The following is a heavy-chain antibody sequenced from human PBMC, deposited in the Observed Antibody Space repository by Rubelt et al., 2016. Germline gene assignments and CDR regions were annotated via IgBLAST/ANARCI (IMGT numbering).Heavy chain of an antibody. Sequence: EVQLVGSGGGLVQPGRSLSLSCAASGFTFDDYAMPWVRQAPGKGLEWVSGISWIGVSIGYADSVKGRFTISRDNAKNSLYLQMTSLRAEDTALYYCAKGILRWSVGYGMDVWGQGTTVTVSS. J-gene: IGHJ6*02. CDR1: GFTFDDYA. V-gene: IGHV3-9*01. CDR2: ISWIGVSI. D-gene: IGHD4-23*01. CDR3: AKGILRWSVGYGMDV.